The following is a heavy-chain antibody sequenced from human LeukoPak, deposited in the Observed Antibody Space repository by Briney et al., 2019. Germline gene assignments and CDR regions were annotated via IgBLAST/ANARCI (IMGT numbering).Heavy chain of an antibody. Sequence: ASVKVSCKASGYTFTSYYMCWVRQAPGQGLEWMGWINPNSGGTNYAQKFQGRVTMTRDTSISTAYMELSRLRSDDTAVYYCARGVYGGNTVDYWGQGTLVTVSS. D-gene: IGHD4-23*01. CDR2: INPNSGGT. CDR3: ARGVYGGNTVDY. J-gene: IGHJ4*02. CDR1: GYTFTSYY. V-gene: IGHV1-2*02.